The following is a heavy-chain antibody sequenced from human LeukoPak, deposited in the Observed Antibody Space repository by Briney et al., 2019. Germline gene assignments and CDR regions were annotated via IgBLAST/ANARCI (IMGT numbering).Heavy chain of an antibody. V-gene: IGHV4-39*07. CDR3: ARDPYYYDSSGYYQSFDY. D-gene: IGHD3-22*01. CDR2: IYFSVST. Sequence: SETLSLTCTVSVGSISSYYWGWIRQPPGKGLEWIGSIYFSVSTYYNPSLKSRVTISVDTSKNPFSLKLSYVTAEDTAVYYCARDPYYYDSSGYYQSFDYWGQGTLVTVSS. J-gene: IGHJ4*02. CDR1: VGSISSYY.